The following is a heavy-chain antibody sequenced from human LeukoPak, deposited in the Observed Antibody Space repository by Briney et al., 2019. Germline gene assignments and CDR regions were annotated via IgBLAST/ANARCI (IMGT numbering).Heavy chain of an antibody. Sequence: AGGSLRLSCAASGFTFDDYAMHWVRQAPGKGLEWVSGISWNSGSIGYADSVKGRFTISRDNAKNSLYLQMNSLRAEDTALYYCAVGLWFREPWGQGTLVTVSS. V-gene: IGHV3-9*01. D-gene: IGHD3-10*01. J-gene: IGHJ5*02. CDR2: ISWNSGSI. CDR1: GFTFDDYA. CDR3: AVGLWFREP.